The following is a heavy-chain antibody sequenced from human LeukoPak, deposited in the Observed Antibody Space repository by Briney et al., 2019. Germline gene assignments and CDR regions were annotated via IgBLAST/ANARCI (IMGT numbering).Heavy chain of an antibody. D-gene: IGHD2-2*01. Sequence: SETLSLTCPVSGGSISSYYRSWVRQPPGKGLEWVGYIYYSGSTNYNPSLKGRVTISVDTSKNQFSLKLSSVTAADTAVYYCARQITLGYCSSTSCFLFDYWGQGTLVTVSS. CDR1: GGSISSYY. V-gene: IGHV4-59*08. CDR2: IYYSGST. J-gene: IGHJ4*02. CDR3: ARQITLGYCSSTSCFLFDY.